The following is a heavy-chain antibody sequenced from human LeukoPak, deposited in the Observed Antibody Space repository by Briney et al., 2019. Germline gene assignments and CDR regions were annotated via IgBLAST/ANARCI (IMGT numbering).Heavy chain of an antibody. CDR3: ARSASRWAEQGFDY. Sequence: GRSLRLSCAASGFTFSSYAMHWVRQAPGKGLEWVAVMSYDGSNKYYADSVKGRFTISRDNSKNTLYLQMNSLRAEDTAVYYCARSASRWAEQGFDYWGQGTLVTVSS. CDR1: GFTFSSYA. J-gene: IGHJ4*02. D-gene: IGHD4-23*01. V-gene: IGHV3-30-3*01. CDR2: MSYDGSNK.